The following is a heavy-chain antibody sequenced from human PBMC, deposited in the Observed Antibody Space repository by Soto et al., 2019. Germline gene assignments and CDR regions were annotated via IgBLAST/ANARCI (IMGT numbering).Heavy chain of an antibody. CDR1: GFTISNYW. V-gene: IGHV3-74*01. CDR3: ASVRGGT. CDR2: INSDGSGT. J-gene: IGHJ5*02. Sequence: EVQLVESGGGLVQSGGSLRLSCTASGFTISNYWMYWVRQAPGKGLVWVSRINSDGSGTNYADFVKGRFTISRDNATHPLYMKMNNLGHEDLVRSYCASVRGGTWGQGTLVTVSS. D-gene: IGHD3-16*01.